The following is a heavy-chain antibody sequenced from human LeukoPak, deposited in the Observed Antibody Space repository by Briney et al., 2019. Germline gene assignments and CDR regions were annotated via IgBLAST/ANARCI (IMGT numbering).Heavy chain of an antibody. J-gene: IGHJ4*02. D-gene: IGHD5-12*01. CDR1: GYTLTELS. CDR3: ATDSLYSGYTYRRNYYYFDY. CDR2: FDPEDGET. V-gene: IGHV1-24*01. Sequence: ASVKVSCKVSGYTLTELSMHWVRQAPGKGLEWMGGFDPEDGETIYAQKFQGRVTMTEDTSTDTAYMELSSLRSEDTAVYYCATDSLYSGYTYRRNYYYFDYWGQGTLVTVSS.